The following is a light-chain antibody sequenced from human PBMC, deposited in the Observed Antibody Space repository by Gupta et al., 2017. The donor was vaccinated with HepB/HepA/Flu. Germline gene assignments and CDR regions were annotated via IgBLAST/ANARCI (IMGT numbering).Light chain of an antibody. J-gene: IGLJ2*01. CDR2: GNS. Sequence: QSVLTKPPSVSGAPGQRVTISCTGSSSNMGAGYDVHWYHQLPGTAPKLLIYGNSNRPSGVPDRFSGSKSGTSASLAITGLQAEDEADYYCQSYDSSLSGVVFGGGTKLTVL. CDR3: QSYDSSLSGVV. V-gene: IGLV1-40*01. CDR1: SSNMGAGYD.